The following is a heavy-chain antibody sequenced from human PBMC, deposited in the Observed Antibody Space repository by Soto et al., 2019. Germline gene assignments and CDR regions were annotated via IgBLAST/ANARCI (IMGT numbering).Heavy chain of an antibody. J-gene: IGHJ4*02. CDR2: ISSSSGYI. V-gene: IGHV3-21*01. Sequence: GGSLRLSCAASGFTFSSYSMNWVRQAPGKGLEWVSSISSSSGYIYYADSVKGRFTISRDNAKNSLYLQMNSLRAEDTAVYYCARVKLGYCISTSCYHDYWGQGTLVTGSS. CDR3: ARVKLGYCISTSCYHDY. CDR1: GFTFSSYS. D-gene: IGHD2-2*01.